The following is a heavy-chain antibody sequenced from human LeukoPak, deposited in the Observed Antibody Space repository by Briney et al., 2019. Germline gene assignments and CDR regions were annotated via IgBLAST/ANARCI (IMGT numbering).Heavy chain of an antibody. V-gene: IGHV4-38-2*02. CDR2: IYHSGST. CDR3: AREGPHDIVVVPAAIHAFDI. D-gene: IGHD2-2*01. CDR1: GYSISGGYY. J-gene: IGHJ3*02. Sequence: SETLSLTCAVSGYSISGGYYWGWIRQPPGKGLEWIGSIYHSGSTYYNPSLKSRVTISVDTSKNQFSLKLSSVTAADTAVYYCAREGPHDIVVVPAAIHAFDIWGQGTMVTVSS.